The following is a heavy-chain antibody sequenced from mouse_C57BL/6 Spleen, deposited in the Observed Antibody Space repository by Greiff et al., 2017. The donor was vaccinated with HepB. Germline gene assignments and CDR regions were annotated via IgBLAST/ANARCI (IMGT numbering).Heavy chain of an antibody. V-gene: IGHV1-82*01. J-gene: IGHJ2*01. CDR2: IYPGDGDT. Sequence: VQLQQSGPELVKPGASVKISCKASGYAFSSSWMNWVKQRPGKGLEWIGRIYPGDGDTNYNGKFKGKATLTADKSSSTAYMQLSSLTSEDSAVYFCARSLLQDYFDYWGQGTTLTVSS. CDR3: ARSLLQDYFDY. CDR1: GYAFSSSW. D-gene: IGHD1-1*01.